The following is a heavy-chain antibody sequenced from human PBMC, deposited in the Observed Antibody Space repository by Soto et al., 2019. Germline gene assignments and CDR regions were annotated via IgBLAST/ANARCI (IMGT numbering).Heavy chain of an antibody. V-gene: IGHV4-59*06. Sequence: SETLSLTCTVSGGSISSYYWSWIRQHPGKGLEWIGYIYYTGSTYYNPSLKSRVAVSVDTSKNQFSLTLSSVTAADTAVYYCASSVGGWYFDYWGQGTLVTVSS. D-gene: IGHD6-19*01. J-gene: IGHJ4*02. CDR1: GGSISSYY. CDR3: ASSVGGWYFDY. CDR2: IYYTGST.